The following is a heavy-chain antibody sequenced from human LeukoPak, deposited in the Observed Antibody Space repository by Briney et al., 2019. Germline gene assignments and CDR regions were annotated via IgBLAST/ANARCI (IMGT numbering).Heavy chain of an antibody. V-gene: IGHV5-51*01. CDR2: IYPGDSDT. CDR1: GYSFTSYW. Sequence: GESLKISCKGSGYSFTSYWIGWVRQMPGKGLEWMGIIYPGDSDTRCSPSFQGQVTISADKSISTAYLQWSSLKASDTAMYYCARPSYYYDSSGYHYDVYYFDYWGQGTLVTVSS. CDR3: ARPSYYYDSSGYHYDVYYFDY. J-gene: IGHJ4*02. D-gene: IGHD3-22*01.